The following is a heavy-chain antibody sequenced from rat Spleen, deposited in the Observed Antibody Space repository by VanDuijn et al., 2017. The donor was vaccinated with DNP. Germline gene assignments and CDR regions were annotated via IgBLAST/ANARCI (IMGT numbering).Heavy chain of an antibody. V-gene: IGHV3-3*01. J-gene: IGHJ2*01. CDR3: ARSTDCGCNWDY. Sequence: EVQLQESGPGLVKPSQSLSLTCSVTGYSITSDYRWNWIRKFPGNKLEWMGYINSEGTTKYNPSLKSRISVTRDTSKNQFFLQVKSITTEDTATYYCARSTDCGCNWDYWGQGVMVTVSS. CDR1: GYSITSDYR. CDR2: INSEGTT. D-gene: IGHD5-1*01.